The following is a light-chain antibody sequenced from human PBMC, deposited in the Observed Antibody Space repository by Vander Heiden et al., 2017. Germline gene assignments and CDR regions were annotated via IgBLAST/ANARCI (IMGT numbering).Light chain of an antibody. V-gene: IGLV1-40*01. CDR2: GNS. CDR1: SSNIGAGYD. Sequence: QSVLTQPPSVSGAPGQRVTISCTGSSSNIGAGYDVHWYQQLPGTAPKLLIDGNSNRPSGVPDRFSGSKSGTSASLAITGLQAGDESDYFYHSYDSSLRCVFRGGDQATRP. J-gene: IGLJ2*01. CDR3: HSYDSSLRCV.